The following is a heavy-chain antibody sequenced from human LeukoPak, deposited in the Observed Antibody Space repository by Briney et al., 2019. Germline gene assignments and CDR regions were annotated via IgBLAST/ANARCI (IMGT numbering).Heavy chain of an antibody. Sequence: SETLSLTCTVSGDSITSDTYYWGWIRQPPGKGLEWIGSIYYSGSTYYNPSLKSRVTISVDTSKNQFSLKLSSVTAADTAVYYCARGADYYDSSGYSADAFDIWGQGTMVTVSS. CDR1: GDSITSDTYY. CDR3: ARGADYYDSSGYSADAFDI. V-gene: IGHV4-39*07. J-gene: IGHJ3*02. CDR2: IYYSGST. D-gene: IGHD3-22*01.